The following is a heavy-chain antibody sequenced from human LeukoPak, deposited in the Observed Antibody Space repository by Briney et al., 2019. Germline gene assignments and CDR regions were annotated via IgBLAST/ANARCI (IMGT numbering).Heavy chain of an antibody. J-gene: IGHJ4*01. CDR2: IDIYSAKT. CDR3: ARDWRADF. CDR1: GFTFSTYA. Sequence: GGSLRLSCATSGFTFSTYAMTWARQAPGKGLEWVSAIDIYSAKTNYADSVKGRFTISRDNSKNTLYLQMNSLRGEDTAKYYCARDWRADFWGHGTLVTVSS. D-gene: IGHD3-3*01. V-gene: IGHV3-23*05.